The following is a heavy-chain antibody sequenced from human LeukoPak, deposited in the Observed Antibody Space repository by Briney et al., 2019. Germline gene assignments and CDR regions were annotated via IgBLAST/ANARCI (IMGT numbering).Heavy chain of an antibody. V-gene: IGHV3-30*18. J-gene: IGHJ4*02. CDR2: ISYDGSNK. CDR3: AKSLSAAIFDY. D-gene: IGHD2-2*01. CDR1: GFTFSSYG. Sequence: GGSLRLSCAASGFTFSSYGMHWVRQAPGKGLEWVAVISYDGSNKYYADSVKGRFTISRDNSKNTLYLQMNSLRAEDTAVYYCAKSLSAAIFDYWGQGTLVTVSS.